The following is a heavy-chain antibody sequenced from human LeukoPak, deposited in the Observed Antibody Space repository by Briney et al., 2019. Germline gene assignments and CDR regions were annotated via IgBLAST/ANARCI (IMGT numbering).Heavy chain of an antibody. Sequence: SETLSLTCAVYGGSFSGYYWSWIRQPPGKGLEWIGEINHSGSTNYNPSLKSRVTISVDTSKNQFSLKLSSVTAADTAVYYCARVRVFGVVIIPIYFDYWGQGTLVTVSS. CDR3: ARVRVFGVVIIPIYFDY. CDR2: INHSGST. J-gene: IGHJ4*02. D-gene: IGHD3-3*01. CDR1: GGSFSGYY. V-gene: IGHV4-34*01.